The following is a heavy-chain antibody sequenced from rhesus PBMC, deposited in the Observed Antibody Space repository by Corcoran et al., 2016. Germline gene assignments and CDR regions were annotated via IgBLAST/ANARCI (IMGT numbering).Heavy chain of an antibody. Sequence: QVQLQESGPGVVKPSETLSLTCAVSGGSISSGYDWSWIRQPPGKGLGWIGYIYGSSGSTNNNPSLKNRVTISKDASKNQFSLKLSSVTAADTAVYYCARGSGYSYYFDYWGQEVLVTVSS. J-gene: IGHJ4*01. D-gene: IGHD5-24*01. V-gene: IGHV4-76*01. CDR3: ARGSGYSYYFDY. CDR2: IYGSSGST. CDR1: GGSISSGYD.